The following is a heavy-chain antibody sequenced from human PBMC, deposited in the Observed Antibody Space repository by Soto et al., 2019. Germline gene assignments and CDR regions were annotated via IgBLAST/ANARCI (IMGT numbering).Heavy chain of an antibody. CDR2: LYTMGST. Sequence: QVQLQESGPGLVKSSETLSLTCTVSGGSISGYYWSWIRQPAGKGLECIGRLYTMGSTNYNPSLQSRVTMSVDTSKNEFSLKESSVTAADTAVYFCARVRDYGLGTNRHYYGMDVWGQGTTVTVSS. V-gene: IGHV4-4*07. CDR3: ARVRDYGLGTNRHYYGMDV. J-gene: IGHJ6*02. CDR1: GGSISGYY. D-gene: IGHD3-10*01.